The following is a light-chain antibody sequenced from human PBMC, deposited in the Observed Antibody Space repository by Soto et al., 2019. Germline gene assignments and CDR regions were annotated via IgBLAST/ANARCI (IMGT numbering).Light chain of an antibody. V-gene: IGKV3-20*01. CDR2: GAS. Sequence: EIVLTQSPGTLSLSPGERSTLSCRASQSVSNDFLAWYQQKPGQAPRLLIYGASTRATDVPDRFSGSGSGADFTLSISRLEPEDFAVYYCQQYGSSPPRTCGQGTKVDIK. J-gene: IGKJ1*01. CDR3: QQYGSSPPRT. CDR1: QSVSNDF.